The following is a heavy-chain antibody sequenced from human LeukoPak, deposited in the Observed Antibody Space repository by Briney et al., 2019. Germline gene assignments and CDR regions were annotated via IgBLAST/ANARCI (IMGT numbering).Heavy chain of an antibody. CDR3: ARDLNWETY. CDR1: GFTFSSYW. V-gene: IGHV3-7*01. J-gene: IGHJ4*02. CDR2: IKTDGSLI. Sequence: GGSLRLSCVASGFTFSSYWMTWVRQAPGKGLEWVANIKTDGSLIYYVDSVKGRFAISRDNAKNSLYLQMNSLRVEDTAVYYCARDLNWETYWGQGTLVSVSS. D-gene: IGHD7-27*01.